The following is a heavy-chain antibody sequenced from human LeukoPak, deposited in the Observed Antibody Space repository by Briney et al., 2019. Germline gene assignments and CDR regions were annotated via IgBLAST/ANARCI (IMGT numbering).Heavy chain of an antibody. CDR3: AKDLTAGIAAAGNFFYYYYMDV. CDR2: ISGSGGST. Sequence: GGSLRLSCAASGFTFSSYAMSWVRQAPGKGLEWVSAISGSGGSTYYADSVKGRFTIPRDNSKNTLYLQMNSLRAEDTAVYYCAKDLTAGIAAAGNFFYYYYMDVWGKGTTVTVSS. V-gene: IGHV3-23*01. J-gene: IGHJ6*03. D-gene: IGHD6-13*01. CDR1: GFTFSSYA.